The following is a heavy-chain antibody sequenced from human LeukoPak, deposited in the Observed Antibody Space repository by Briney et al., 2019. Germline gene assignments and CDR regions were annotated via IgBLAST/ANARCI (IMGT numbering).Heavy chain of an antibody. V-gene: IGHV3-53*01. J-gene: IGHJ4*02. CDR2: IYGSGST. CDR3: ARETSNYAGY. D-gene: IGHD4-11*01. CDR1: GFTVSSNY. Sequence: GGPLRLSCAASGFTVSSNYMSWARQAPGKGLEWVSVIYGSGSTYYADSVKGRFTISRDNSKNTLYLQMNSLRAGDTAVYYCARETSNYAGYWGQGTLVTVSS.